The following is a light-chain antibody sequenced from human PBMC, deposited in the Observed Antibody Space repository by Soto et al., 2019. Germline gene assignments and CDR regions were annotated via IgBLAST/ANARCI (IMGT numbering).Light chain of an antibody. CDR2: AAS. CDR3: QKCKVAPFT. CDR1: QDIGNF. J-gene: IGKJ4*01. V-gene: IGKV1-27*01. Sequence: ILMTQSPSSLSAFVGDRGTITCRASQDIGNFLAWYQQKPGKVPKLLIYAASTLQSGVPSRFSGSGSGTDFTLTISSLQPEDVATYYCQKCKVAPFTFGGGTKVDIK.